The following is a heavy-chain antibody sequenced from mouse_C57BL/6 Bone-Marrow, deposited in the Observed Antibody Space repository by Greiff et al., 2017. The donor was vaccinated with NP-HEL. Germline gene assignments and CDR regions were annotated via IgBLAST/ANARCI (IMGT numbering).Heavy chain of an antibody. J-gene: IGHJ3*01. CDR1: GYSITSGYY. CDR3: ARCNYEAWFAY. CDR2: ISYDGSN. Sequence: EVQLQQSGPGLVKPSQSLSLTCSVTGYSITSGYYWNWIRQFPGNKLEWMGYISYDGSNNYNPSLKNRISITRDTSKNQFFLKLNSVTTEDTATYYCARCNYEAWFAYWGQGTLVTVSA. V-gene: IGHV3-6*01. D-gene: IGHD2-1*01.